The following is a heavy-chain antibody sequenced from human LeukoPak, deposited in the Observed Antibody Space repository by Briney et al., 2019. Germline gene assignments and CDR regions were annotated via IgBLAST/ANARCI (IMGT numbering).Heavy chain of an antibody. V-gene: IGHV3-21*01. CDR3: ARFIAPAGYFDY. CDR2: ISSSSSYI. Sequence: GGSLRLSCAASGFTFSSYEMNWVRQAPGKGLEWVSSISSSSSYIYYADSLKGRFTISRDNAKNSLYLQMNSLRAEDTAVYYCARFIAPAGYFDYWGQGTLVTVSS. D-gene: IGHD6-13*01. CDR1: GFTFSSYE. J-gene: IGHJ4*02.